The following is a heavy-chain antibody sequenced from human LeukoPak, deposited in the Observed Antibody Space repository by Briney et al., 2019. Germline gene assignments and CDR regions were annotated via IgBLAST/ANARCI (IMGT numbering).Heavy chain of an antibody. Sequence: PGGSLRLSCAASGFTFSDYWMTWVRQAPGKGLEWVANIQQDGGVKYYVDSVKGRFTISRDNAKDSVYLQINILRAEDTALYHCARKGYSSSSLDYWGQGTLVTVSS. CDR3: ARKGYSSSSLDY. V-gene: IGHV3-7*03. CDR2: IQQDGGVK. D-gene: IGHD6-6*01. J-gene: IGHJ4*02. CDR1: GFTFSDYW.